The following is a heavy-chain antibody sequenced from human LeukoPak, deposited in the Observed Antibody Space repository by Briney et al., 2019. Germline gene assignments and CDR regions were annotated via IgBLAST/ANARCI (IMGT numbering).Heavy chain of an antibody. CDR1: GGSISTNCR. J-gene: IGHJ4*02. Sequence: SETLSLTCAVSGGSISTNCRWGWVRQAPGKGLEWIGEIYHSGITSYSPSLKSRAIMSVDKSKNQFSLTLSSVTAADTAVYYCARLASIQTYYFDCWGQGTLVTVSS. CDR3: ARLASIQTYYFDC. V-gene: IGHV4-4*02. D-gene: IGHD5-12*01. CDR2: IYHSGIT.